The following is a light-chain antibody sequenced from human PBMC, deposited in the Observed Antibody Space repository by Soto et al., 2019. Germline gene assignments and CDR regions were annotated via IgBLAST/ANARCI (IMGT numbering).Light chain of an antibody. J-gene: IGKJ1*01. V-gene: IGKV3-15*01. Sequence: EIVMTQSPATLSVSPGERATLSCRASQSVSSNLAWYQQNPGRAPRLLIYGASTRATGIPARFSGSGSGTEFTLTISSLQSEDFAVYYCQQYNNWPQAFGQGTKVDIK. CDR3: QQYNNWPQA. CDR2: GAS. CDR1: QSVSSN.